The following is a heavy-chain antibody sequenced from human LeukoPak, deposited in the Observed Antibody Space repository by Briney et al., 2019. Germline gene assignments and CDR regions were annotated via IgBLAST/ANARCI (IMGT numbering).Heavy chain of an antibody. J-gene: IGHJ4*02. V-gene: IGHV3-53*01. Sequence: GGSLRLSCAASGFTVSSNYMSWVRQAPGKGLEWVSAIYSDGRTYYAGSVKGRFTVSRDNSKNTLYLQMNSLRAEDTAVYYCARASYYYQSSGYYGFDYWGQGTLVTVSS. CDR2: IYSDGRT. D-gene: IGHD3-22*01. CDR3: ARASYYYQSSGYYGFDY. CDR1: GFTVSSNY.